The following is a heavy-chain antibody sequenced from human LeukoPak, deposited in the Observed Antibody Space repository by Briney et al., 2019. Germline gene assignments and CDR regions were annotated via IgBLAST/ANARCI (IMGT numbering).Heavy chain of an antibody. Sequence: GGSLRLSCAASGFTVSSNYMSWVRQAPGKGLEWVSVIYSGGSTYYADSVKGRFAISRDNSKNTLYLQMNSLRAEDTAVYYCARAVAGHGWFDPWGQGTLVTVSS. D-gene: IGHD6-19*01. CDR3: ARAVAGHGWFDP. J-gene: IGHJ5*02. CDR2: IYSGGST. CDR1: GFTVSSNY. V-gene: IGHV3-66*01.